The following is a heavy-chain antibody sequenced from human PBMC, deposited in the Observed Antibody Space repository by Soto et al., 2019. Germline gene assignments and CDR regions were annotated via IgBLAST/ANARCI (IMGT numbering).Heavy chain of an antibody. CDR1: GFTFDDYA. D-gene: IGHD2-8*01. CDR2: ISWNSGSI. V-gene: IGHV3-9*01. CDR3: AKVNRDCTNGVCYTRGFDY. Sequence: GGSLRLSCAASGFTFDDYAMHWVRQAPGKGLEWVSGISWNSGSIGYADSVKGRFTISRDNAKNSLYLQMNSLRAEDTALYYCAKVNRDCTNGVCYTRGFDYWGQGTLVTVSS. J-gene: IGHJ4*02.